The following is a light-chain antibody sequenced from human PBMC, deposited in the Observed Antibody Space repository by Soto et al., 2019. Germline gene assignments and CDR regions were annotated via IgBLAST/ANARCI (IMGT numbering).Light chain of an antibody. J-gene: IGKJ2*01. Sequence: DIVMTQSPDSLAVSLGERATIDCKSSQSLLYGGNDRNYLAWYQHKPGQSPKLIMYWASTREAGVPDRFSGSGSGTHFTLTISSLQAEDVAVYYGQQYYTTPQTFGQGTKLEIK. CDR3: QQYYTTPQT. CDR2: WAS. CDR1: QSLLYGGNDRNY. V-gene: IGKV4-1*01.